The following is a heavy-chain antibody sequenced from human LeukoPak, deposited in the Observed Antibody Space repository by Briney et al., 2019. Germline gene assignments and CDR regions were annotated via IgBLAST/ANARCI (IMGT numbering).Heavy chain of an antibody. J-gene: IGHJ6*02. CDR3: ARNWYYDFWSGYYDYGMDV. Sequence: SETLSLTCTVSGVSISSSSYYWGWIRQPPGKGLEWIGYIYYSGSTNYNPSLKSRVTISVDTSKNQFSLKLSSVTAADTAVYYCARNWYYDFWSGYYDYGMDVWGQGTTVTVS. D-gene: IGHD3-3*01. CDR1: GVSISSSSYY. CDR2: IYYSGST. V-gene: IGHV4-61*05.